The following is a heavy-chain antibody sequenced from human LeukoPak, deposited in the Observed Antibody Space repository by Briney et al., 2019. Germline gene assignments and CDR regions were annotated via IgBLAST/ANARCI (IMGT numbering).Heavy chain of an antibody. D-gene: IGHD3-22*01. Sequence: PGGSLRLSCAASGFTFSSYAMSWVRQAPGKGLEWVSAISGSGGSTYYADSVKGRFTISRDNSKNTLYLQMNSLRAEDTAVYYCAKDGGSVRYYDSSGYDYWGQGTLVTVSS. J-gene: IGHJ4*02. V-gene: IGHV3-23*01. CDR3: AKDGGSVRYYDSSGYDY. CDR2: ISGSGGST. CDR1: GFTFSSYA.